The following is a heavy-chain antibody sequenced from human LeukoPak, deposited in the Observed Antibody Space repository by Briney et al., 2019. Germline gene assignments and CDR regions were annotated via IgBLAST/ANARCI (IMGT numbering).Heavy chain of an antibody. CDR2: INPNSGGT. Sequence: ASVKVSCKASGYTFTGYYMHWVRQAPGQGLEWMGWINPNSGGTNYAQKFQGWVTMTRDTSISTAYMELSRLRSDDTAVYYCARLYSGSSGYFDYWGQGTLVTVSS. CDR3: ARLYSGSSGYFDY. V-gene: IGHV1-2*04. D-gene: IGHD1-26*01. CDR1: GYTFTGYY. J-gene: IGHJ4*02.